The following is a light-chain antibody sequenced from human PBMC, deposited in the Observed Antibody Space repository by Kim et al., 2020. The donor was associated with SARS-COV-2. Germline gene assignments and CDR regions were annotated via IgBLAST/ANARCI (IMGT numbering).Light chain of an antibody. V-gene: IGKV2-30*01. CDR2: KVS. J-gene: IGKJ2*01. CDR1: QSLVYSDGNTY. CDR3: MQGTHWPPYT. Sequence: VVMTQSPLSLPVTLGQPASISCRSSQSLVYSDGNTYLNWFQQRPGQSPRRLIYKVSNRDSGVPDRFSGSGSGTDFTLKISRVEAEDVGVSYCMQGTHWPPYTFGQGTKLEI.